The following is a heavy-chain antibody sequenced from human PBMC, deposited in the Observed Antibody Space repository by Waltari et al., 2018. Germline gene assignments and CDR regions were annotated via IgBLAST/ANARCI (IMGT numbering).Heavy chain of an antibody. J-gene: IGHJ4*02. CDR2: ISGIGSTT. V-gene: IGHV3-11*01. CDR3: VRDERWLHLIGTFDS. D-gene: IGHD3-9*01. Sequence: QVLLVESGGGLVKPGGSLRLSCAASGFTFSDCSLSWVRQAPGKGLEWVSHISGIGSTTNDAASVKGRFTISRDNAKNSVFLQLNSLRADDTAMYYCVRDERWLHLIGTFDSWGQGTLVTVSS. CDR1: GFTFSDCS.